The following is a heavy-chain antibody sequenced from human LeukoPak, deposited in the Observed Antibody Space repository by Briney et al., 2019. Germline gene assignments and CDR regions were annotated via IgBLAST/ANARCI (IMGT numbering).Heavy chain of an antibody. CDR1: GYTFTRYY. CDR3: AIDKSGKTQGDFDY. CDR2: IDPSGGST. Sequence: ASVKVSCKASGYTFTRYYMHWVRQGPGQGLEWMGIIDPSGGSTSYAQKFQGRVTMTRDTSTSTVYMELSGLRSEDTAVYYCAIDKSGKTQGDFDYWGQGTLVTVSS. V-gene: IGHV1-46*01. J-gene: IGHJ4*02. D-gene: IGHD1-1*01.